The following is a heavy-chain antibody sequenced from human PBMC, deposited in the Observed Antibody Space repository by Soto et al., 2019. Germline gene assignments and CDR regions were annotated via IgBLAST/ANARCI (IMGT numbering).Heavy chain of an antibody. D-gene: IGHD6-13*01. J-gene: IGHJ4*02. V-gene: IGHV1-69*13. Sequence: ASVKVSCKASGGTFSSYTIAWVRQAPGQGLEWMGEIIPLFGTTNYVEKFQGRLTITADASTSTAYMELSSLRSEDTAMYYCARDSIAAAGTDDWGQGTLVTVSS. CDR3: ARDSIAAAGTDD. CDR2: IIPLFGTT. CDR1: GGTFSSYT.